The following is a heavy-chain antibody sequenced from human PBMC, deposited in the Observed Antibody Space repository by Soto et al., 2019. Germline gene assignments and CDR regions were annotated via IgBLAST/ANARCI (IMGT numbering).Heavy chain of an antibody. CDR2: IYNSGST. D-gene: IGHD3-10*01. Sequence: QVQLLESGPGLVKPSQTLSLTCTVSGGSINSGGYYWSWIRQHPGKGLEWIGYIYNSGSTYYNPSLKSRVTISVDTSKNQFSLKLSSVTAVDTAVYCCARGITMVRGVIHTPYFDYWGQGTLVTVSS. CDR3: ARGITMVRGVIHTPYFDY. J-gene: IGHJ4*02. V-gene: IGHV4-31*03. CDR1: GGSINSGGYY.